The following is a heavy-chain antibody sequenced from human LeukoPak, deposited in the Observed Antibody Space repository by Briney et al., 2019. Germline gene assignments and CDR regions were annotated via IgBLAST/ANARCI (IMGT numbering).Heavy chain of an antibody. Sequence: ASVKVSCKASGYTFTGYYMHWVRQAPGQGLEWMGWINPNSGGTNYAQKFQGRVTMTRDTSISTAYMELSRLRSDDTAVYYCARETVDTAMGGWFDPWGQGTLVTVSS. CDR3: ARETVDTAMGGWFDP. J-gene: IGHJ5*02. CDR1: GYTFTGYY. D-gene: IGHD5-18*01. V-gene: IGHV1-2*02. CDR2: INPNSGGT.